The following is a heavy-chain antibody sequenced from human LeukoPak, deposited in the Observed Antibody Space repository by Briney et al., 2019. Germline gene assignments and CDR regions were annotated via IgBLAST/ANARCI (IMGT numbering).Heavy chain of an antibody. CDR3: AREDGSQYYCYYMDV. J-gene: IGHJ6*03. D-gene: IGHD5-24*01. Sequence: GGSLRLSCAASGFTFSSYWMSWVRQAPGKGLEWVANIKQDGSEKYYVDSVKGRFTISRDNAKNSLYLQMNSLRAEDTAVYHCAREDGSQYYCYYMDVWGKGTTVTVSS. CDR1: GFTFSSYW. CDR2: IKQDGSEK. V-gene: IGHV3-7*01.